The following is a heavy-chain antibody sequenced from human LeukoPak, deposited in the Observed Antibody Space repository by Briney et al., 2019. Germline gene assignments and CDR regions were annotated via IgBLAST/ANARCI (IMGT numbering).Heavy chain of an antibody. CDR2: ISGSGGGT. D-gene: IGHD1-20*01. V-gene: IGHV3-23*01. Sequence: GGSLRLSCAVSGITLSNYGMSWVRQAPGKGLEWVAGISGSGGGTNYADPVKGRFTVSKDNYKNTLYLQMNSLRAEDTAVYYCARDNWNYGVGVFDYWGQGTLVTVSS. CDR1: GITLSNYG. J-gene: IGHJ4*02. CDR3: ARDNWNYGVGVFDY.